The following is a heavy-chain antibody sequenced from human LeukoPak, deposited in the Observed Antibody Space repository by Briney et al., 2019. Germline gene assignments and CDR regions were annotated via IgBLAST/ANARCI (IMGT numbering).Heavy chain of an antibody. V-gene: IGHV4-34*01. CDR1: GGSFSGYY. CDR3: SRKRRGYCSGGSCYSVNNWFDP. D-gene: IGHD2-15*01. Sequence: SETLSLTCGVYGGSFSGYYWSWIRQPPGKGLEWIGEINHSGSTNYNPSLKSRVTISVDTSKNQFSLKLSSVTAADTAVHYCSRKRRGYCSGGSCYSVNNWFDPWGQGTLVTVSS. J-gene: IGHJ5*02. CDR2: INHSGST.